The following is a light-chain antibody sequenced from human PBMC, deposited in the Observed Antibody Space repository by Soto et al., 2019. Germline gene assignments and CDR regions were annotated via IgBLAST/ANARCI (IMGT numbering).Light chain of an antibody. CDR2: GAS. J-gene: IGKJ3*01. V-gene: IGKV3-20*01. CDR3: QQYRRSPQFT. CDR1: QSVSSSY. Sequence: EIVLTQSPGTLSLSPGERATLSCRASQSVSSSYLAWYQQKPGQAPRLLIYGASSRATGIPDRFSGSGSGTDFTLTISRLQPEDVAVYYCQQYRRSPQFTFVPGTKVDIK.